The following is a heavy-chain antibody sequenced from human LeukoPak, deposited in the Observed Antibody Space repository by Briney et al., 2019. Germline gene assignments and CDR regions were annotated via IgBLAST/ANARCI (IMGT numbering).Heavy chain of an antibody. CDR3: AKSRGDVFEL. CDR1: GDSVSSNSAA. CDR2: TYYRLKWNT. Sequence: SQTLSLTCVISGDSVSSNSAAWNWIRQSPSRGLEWLGRTYYRLKWNTDYAVSVKSRITINPDTSKNHFSLQLNSVTPEETAVYYCAKSRGDVFELWGQGTMVTVSS. V-gene: IGHV6-1*01. J-gene: IGHJ3*01.